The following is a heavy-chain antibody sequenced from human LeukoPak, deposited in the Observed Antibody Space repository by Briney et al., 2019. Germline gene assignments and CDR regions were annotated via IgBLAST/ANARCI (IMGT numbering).Heavy chain of an antibody. J-gene: IGHJ4*02. Sequence: GGSLRLSCAASGFTFSNYAMTWVRQAPGKGLEWVSTISTTSDIIKYADSVKGRFTISRDNAKNSLYLQMNSLRAEDTAVYYCAVLAAAGILGYWGQGTLVTVSS. CDR2: ISTTSDII. V-gene: IGHV3-21*01. CDR1: GFTFSNYA. CDR3: AVLAAAGILGY. D-gene: IGHD6-13*01.